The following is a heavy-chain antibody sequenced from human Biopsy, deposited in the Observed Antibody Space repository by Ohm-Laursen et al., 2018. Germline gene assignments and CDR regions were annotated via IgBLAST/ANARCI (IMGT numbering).Heavy chain of an antibody. J-gene: IGHJ4*02. CDR3: ALAAAQTVTHFDY. CDR2: ISGNSDII. Sequence: LTLTCAASGFTFSSYAMTWFRQAPGKGLEWVSTISGNSDIIYDTDSVKGRFTISRDNSKNTLYLQMNSLRADDTAVYYCALAAAQTVTHFDYWGQGTLVTVSS. CDR1: GFTFSSYA. D-gene: IGHD4-17*01. V-gene: IGHV3-23*01.